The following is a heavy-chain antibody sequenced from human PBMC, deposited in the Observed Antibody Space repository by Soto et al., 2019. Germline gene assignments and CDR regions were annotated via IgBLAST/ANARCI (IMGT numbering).Heavy chain of an antibody. Sequence: PGGSLRLSCAASGFTVSSNYMSWVRQAPGKGLEWVSVIYSGGSTYYADSVKGRFTISRDNSKNTLYLQMNSLRAEDTAVYYCGRDGPLGSYYYYGMDVWGQGTTVTVSS. CDR2: IYSGGST. D-gene: IGHD2-15*01. CDR3: GRDGPLGSYYYYGMDV. CDR1: GFTVSSNY. V-gene: IGHV3-53*01. J-gene: IGHJ6*02.